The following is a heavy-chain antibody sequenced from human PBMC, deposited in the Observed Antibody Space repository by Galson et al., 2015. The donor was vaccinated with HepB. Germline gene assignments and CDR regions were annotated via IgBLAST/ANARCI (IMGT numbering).Heavy chain of an antibody. CDR1: AYFINSGYY. V-gene: IGHV4-38-2*02. D-gene: IGHD6-6*01. CDR3: ARDNRGYTSSSQLDY. J-gene: IGHJ4*02. Sequence: SETLSLTCTVSAYFINSGYYWGCIRQPPGKGLEWIGSIYHDGSTRYNPSLKSRVTISVDTSKNQFSLRLRSVTAADTAVYYCARDNRGYTSSSQLDYWGQGTLVTVSS. CDR2: IYHDGST.